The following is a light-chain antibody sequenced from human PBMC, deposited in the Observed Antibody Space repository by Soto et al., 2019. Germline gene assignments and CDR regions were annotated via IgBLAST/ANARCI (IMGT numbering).Light chain of an antibody. Sequence: SYELTQPPSVSVSPGQTASITCSGDKLGDKYVFWYQQKSGQSPILIMYQDNQRPSGIPERFSGSNSGNTATLTISGTQALDEADYYCQAWDRSSGVFGTGTKLTVL. CDR1: KLGDKY. CDR3: QAWDRSSGV. CDR2: QDN. V-gene: IGLV3-1*01. J-gene: IGLJ1*01.